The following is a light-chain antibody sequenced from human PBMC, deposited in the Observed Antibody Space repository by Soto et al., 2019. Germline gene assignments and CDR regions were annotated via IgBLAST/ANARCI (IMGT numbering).Light chain of an antibody. Sequence: EIVLTQSPGTLSLSPGERATLSCRASQRVSSGYLAWYQQKPGQSPRLLIYGASTRATGIPARFSGSGSGTEFTLTISSLQPDDFATYYCQHYNSYSEAFGQGTKVDI. CDR3: QHYNSYSEA. V-gene: IGKV3-20*01. CDR2: GAS. J-gene: IGKJ1*01. CDR1: QRVSSGY.